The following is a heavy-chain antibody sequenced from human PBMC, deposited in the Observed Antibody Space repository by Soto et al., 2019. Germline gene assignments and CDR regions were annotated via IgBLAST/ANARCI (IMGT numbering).Heavy chain of an antibody. CDR1: GDTVSSNSVA. V-gene: IGHV6-1*01. CDR2: TYYRSRWYS. D-gene: IGHD2-15*01. Sequence: PSQTLSLTCVGSGDTVSSNSVAWNWVRQSPSRGLEWSGRTYYRSRWYSDYAVSVRSRIDINADTSKNQVSLQLNSVTPEDTAVYYCARSEEDSDYYYYGMDVWGQGTTVTVSS. CDR3: ARSEEDSDYYYYGMDV. J-gene: IGHJ6*02.